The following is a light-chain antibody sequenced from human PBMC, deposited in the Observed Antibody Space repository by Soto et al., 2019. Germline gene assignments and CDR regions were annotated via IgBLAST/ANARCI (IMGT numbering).Light chain of an antibody. Sequence: SVLTQPRSVSGSPGQPVTISCNGTNSDVGTFYFVSWYQQYPDKGPKLIIYDVTERRLWVPDRFSGSKSGNTASLTISGLQAEDEADYYCCSYAGSYTYVFGSGTKV. V-gene: IGLV2-11*01. J-gene: IGLJ1*01. CDR1: NSDVGTFYF. CDR2: DVT. CDR3: CSYAGSYTYV.